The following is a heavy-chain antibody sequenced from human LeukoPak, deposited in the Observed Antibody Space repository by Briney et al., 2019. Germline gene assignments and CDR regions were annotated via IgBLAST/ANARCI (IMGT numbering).Heavy chain of an antibody. D-gene: IGHD1-7*01. CDR1: GGSFSGYY. CDR2: INHSGST. Sequence: PSETLSLTCAVYGGSFSGYYWSWIRQPPGKGLEWIGEINHSGSTNYNPSLKSRVTISVDTSKNQFSLKLSSVTAADTAVYYCSTTGTTETNYWYFDLWGRGTLVTVSS. J-gene: IGHJ2*01. CDR3: STTGTTETNYWYFDL. V-gene: IGHV4-34*01.